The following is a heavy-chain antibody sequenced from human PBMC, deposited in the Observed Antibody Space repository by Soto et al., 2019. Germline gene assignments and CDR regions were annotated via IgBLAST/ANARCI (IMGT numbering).Heavy chain of an antibody. CDR3: ATLPRELWSGLVY. D-gene: IGHD3-3*01. V-gene: IGHV5-51*01. CDR1: GYSFTNHW. J-gene: IGHJ4*02. Sequence: GESLKISCEGVGYSFTNHWIAWVRQMPGKGLEWMGTIYPGDSDMRYSPSFRGQVTMSVDKSINTAYLQWGSLKASDTAKYYCATLPRELWSGLVYWGQGTLLTVFS. CDR2: IYPGDSDM.